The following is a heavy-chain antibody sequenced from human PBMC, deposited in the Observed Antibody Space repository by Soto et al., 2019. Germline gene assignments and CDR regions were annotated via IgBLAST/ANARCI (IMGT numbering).Heavy chain of an antibody. CDR3: ARDPGIVGATWYYYYGMDV. Sequence: SQTLSLTCTVSGGSISSSSYYWGWIRQPPGKGLEWIGSIYYSGSTYYNPSLKSRVTISVDTSKNQFSLKLSSVTAVDTAVYYCARDPGIVGATWYYYYGMDVWGQGTTVTVSS. CDR2: IYYSGST. V-gene: IGHV4-39*07. CDR1: GGSISSSSYY. J-gene: IGHJ6*02. D-gene: IGHD1-26*01.